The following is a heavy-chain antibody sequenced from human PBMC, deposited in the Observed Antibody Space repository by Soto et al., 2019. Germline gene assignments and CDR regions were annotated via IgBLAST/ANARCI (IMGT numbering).Heavy chain of an antibody. J-gene: IGHJ6*02. CDR1: GGSISSSSYY. CDR3: ARDYSILPGYGMDV. D-gene: IGHD3-9*01. V-gene: IGHV4-39*07. CDR2: IYYSGST. Sequence: PSETLSLTCTVSGGSISSSSYYWGWIRQPPGKGLEWIGSIYYSGSTYYNPSLRSRVTISVDTSKNQFSLKLSSVTAADTAVYYCARDYSILPGYGMDVWGQGTTVTVSS.